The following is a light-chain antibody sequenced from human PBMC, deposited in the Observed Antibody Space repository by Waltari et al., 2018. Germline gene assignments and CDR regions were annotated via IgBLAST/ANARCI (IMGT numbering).Light chain of an antibody. CDR2: DIT. CDR3: QQYHVYPPT. CDR1: QSLLYSDGNTF. V-gene: IGKV2-30*01. J-gene: IGKJ1*01. Sequence: DVVLTQSPLFLAVTPGPSVSISCKSSQSLLYSDGNTFLTWFHQRPGQSPRRLIYDITSRASGVPARFSGSGSGTEFSLTISSLQPDDLGTYFCQQYHVYPPTFGPGTKVEI.